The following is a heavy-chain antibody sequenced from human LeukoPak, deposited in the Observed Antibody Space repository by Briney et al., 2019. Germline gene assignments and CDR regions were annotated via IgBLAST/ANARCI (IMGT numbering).Heavy chain of an antibody. CDR2: IYSGGST. D-gene: IGHD1-26*01. V-gene: IGHV3-66*01. CDR1: GFTVSSKD. Sequence: GGSLRLSCAASGFTVSSKDMTWVRQAPGKGLEWVSVIYSGGSTYYADSVKGRFTISRDNSKNTLYLQMNSLRAEDTAVYYCARDTWELPFDYWGQGTLVTVSS. CDR3: ARDTWELPFDY. J-gene: IGHJ4*02.